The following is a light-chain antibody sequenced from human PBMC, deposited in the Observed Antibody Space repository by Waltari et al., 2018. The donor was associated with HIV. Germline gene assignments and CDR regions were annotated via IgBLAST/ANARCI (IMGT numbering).Light chain of an antibody. V-gene: IGKV4-1*01. CDR1: RTVLYSSDNQNY. CDR3: QQYYTVPPT. J-gene: IGKJ4*01. CDR2: WAS. Sequence: DIVMTQSPDSLAVSLGERATINCTSSRTVLYSSDNQNYLAWYLQRPGHPPKVLIFWASTRAFGVPERCTGSGSGTDFSITLSSLQAADVGIYYCQQYYTVPPTFGGGTKVEI.